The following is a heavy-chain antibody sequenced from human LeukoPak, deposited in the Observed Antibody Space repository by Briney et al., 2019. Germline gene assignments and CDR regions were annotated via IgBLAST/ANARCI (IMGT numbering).Heavy chain of an antibody. CDR2: INPNNGGT. CDR1: GYTFTGYY. J-gene: IGHJ4*02. V-gene: IGHV1-2*02. D-gene: IGHD6-13*01. CDR3: VRGTHSWYYFDY. Sequence: GASVKVSCKASGYTFTGYYMHWVRQAPGQGLEWMGWINPNNGGTNYAQKFQGRVTMTRDTSISTAYMELSRLRPDDTAVYYCVRGTHSWYYFDYWGQGTLVTVSS.